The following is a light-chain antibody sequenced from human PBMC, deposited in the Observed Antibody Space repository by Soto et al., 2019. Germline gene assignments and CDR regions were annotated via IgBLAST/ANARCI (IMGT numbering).Light chain of an antibody. V-gene: IGKV1-5*01. Sequence: ILMTQSPSSLSAFVGDRVTITCRASQSISRGLAWYQQKPGKAAKFLIDGVSSLTSGVPPRFSGSGSGTDFTLAISSLQPEDSATYYCLQDINSPWTFGQGTQVDIK. CDR2: GVS. CDR3: LQDINSPWT. CDR1: QSISRG. J-gene: IGKJ1*01.